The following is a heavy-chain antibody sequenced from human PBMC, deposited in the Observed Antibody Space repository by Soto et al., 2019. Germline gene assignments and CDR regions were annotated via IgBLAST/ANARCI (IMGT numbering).Heavy chain of an antibody. J-gene: IGHJ5*02. CDR1: GFTFSSYS. CDR3: ARDPLGYDFWSGYLNWFDP. CDR2: ISSSSSYI. Sequence: GGSLRLSCAASGFTFSSYSMNWVRQAPGKGLEWVSSISSSSSYIYYADSVKGRFTISRDNAKNSLYLQMNSLRAEDTAVYYCARDPLGYDFWSGYLNWFDPWGQGTLVTVSS. D-gene: IGHD3-3*01. V-gene: IGHV3-21*01.